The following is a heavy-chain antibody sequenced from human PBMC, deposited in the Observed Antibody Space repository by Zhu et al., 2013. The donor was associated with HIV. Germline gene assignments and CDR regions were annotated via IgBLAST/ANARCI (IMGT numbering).Heavy chain of an antibody. V-gene: IGHV1-69*13. J-gene: IGHJ4*02. CDR1: GYTFTNYH. CDR3: ARRLVVPAATYYFDY. CDR2: IIPIFGTA. Sequence: HVRLVQSGAEVKKVGASVKVSCKASGYTFTNYHFAWVRQAPGQGLEWMGGIIPIFGTANYAQKFQGRVTITADESTSTAYMELSSLRSEDTAVYYCARRLVVPAATYYFDYWAREPWSPSPQ. D-gene: IGHD2-2*01.